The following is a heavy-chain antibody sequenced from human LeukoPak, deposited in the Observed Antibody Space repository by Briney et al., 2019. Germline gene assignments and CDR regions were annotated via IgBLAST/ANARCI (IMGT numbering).Heavy chain of an antibody. D-gene: IGHD3-10*01. V-gene: IGHV3-74*01. Sequence: GGSLRLSCEVSGLTFSNVWMHWVRQTPGQGLVWVCRINSDGSSTSYADSVKGRFTISRDNAKNTLYLQMNSLRAEDTAVYYCARVSPPYGSGYPHAFDIWGQGTMVTVSS. CDR2: INSDGSST. J-gene: IGHJ3*02. CDR1: GLTFSNVW. CDR3: ARVSPPYGSGYPHAFDI.